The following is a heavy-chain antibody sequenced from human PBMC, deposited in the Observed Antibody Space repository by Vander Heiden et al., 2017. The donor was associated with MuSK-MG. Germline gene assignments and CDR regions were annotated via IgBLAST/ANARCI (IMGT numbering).Heavy chain of an antibody. V-gene: IGHV4-34*01. CDR3: ARARFGGGDNWFDP. J-gene: IGHJ5*02. CDR1: GGSFTAYY. CDR2: INHSGSS. D-gene: IGHD3-10*01. Sequence: QVQLQQCGAGLLTPSETLSLTCAVYGGSFTAYYWSWIRQPPGKELEWIGEINHSGSSNYSPSLKSRVTISVDTSKNQFSLKLSSVTAADTAVYYCARARFGGGDNWFDPWGQGTLVTVSS.